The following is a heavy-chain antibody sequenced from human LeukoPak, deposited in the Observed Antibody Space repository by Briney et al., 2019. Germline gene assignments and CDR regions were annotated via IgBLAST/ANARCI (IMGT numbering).Heavy chain of an antibody. CDR1: GFTFSSYE. V-gene: IGHV3-48*03. Sequence: GGSLRLSCAASGFTFSSYEMNWVRQAPGKGLEWVSHISSSGSTIYYADSVKGRFTISRDDAKNSLYLQMNSLRAEDTAVYYCARGYSKMATMVDYFDYWGQGTLVTVSS. CDR3: ARGYSKMATMVDYFDY. CDR2: ISSSGSTI. J-gene: IGHJ4*02. D-gene: IGHD5-24*01.